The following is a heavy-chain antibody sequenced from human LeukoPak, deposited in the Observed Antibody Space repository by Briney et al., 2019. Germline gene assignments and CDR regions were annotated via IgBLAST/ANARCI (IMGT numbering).Heavy chain of an antibody. CDR2: IYWDDDK. V-gene: IGHV2-5*02. CDR1: GFSLSTSGVG. D-gene: IGHD3-9*01. Sequence: YGPTLVNPTQTLTLTCTFSGFSLSTSGVGVGWIRQPPGKALVWLALIYWDDDKRYSPSLKSRLTIPKDTSKNQVVLTMTNMDPVDTATYYCAHSSGAYYDILTGYPLGDAFDIWGQGTMVTVSS. J-gene: IGHJ3*02. CDR3: AHSSGAYYDILTGYPLGDAFDI.